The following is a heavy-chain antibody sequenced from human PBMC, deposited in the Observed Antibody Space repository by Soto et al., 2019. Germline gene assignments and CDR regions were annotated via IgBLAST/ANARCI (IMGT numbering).Heavy chain of an antibody. CDR3: ARALGYCSGGSCYSRGRWFDP. Sequence: ASVKVSCKASGYTFTSYDINWVRQATGQGLEWMGWMNPNSGNTGYAQKFQGRVTMTRNTSISTAYMELSSLRSEDTAVYYCARALGYCSGGSCYSRGRWFDPWGQGTLVTVSS. V-gene: IGHV1-8*01. D-gene: IGHD2-15*01. CDR2: MNPNSGNT. CDR1: GYTFTSYD. J-gene: IGHJ5*02.